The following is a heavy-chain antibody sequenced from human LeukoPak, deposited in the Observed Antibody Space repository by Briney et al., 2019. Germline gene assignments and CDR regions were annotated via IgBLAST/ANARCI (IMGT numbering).Heavy chain of an antibody. D-gene: IGHD6-19*01. V-gene: IGHV3-23*01. CDR2: IGGSGVRT. CDR1: GFTFSSYS. J-gene: IGHJ4*02. Sequence: GGSLRLSCAASGFTFSSYSMNWVHQAPGKGLEWVSGIGGSGVRTYYADSVKGRFTISRDNSRNTVYLQMNSLRAEDTAGYYCARPSNEGQWLVGQGVDYWGQGTLVTVSS. CDR3: ARPSNEGQWLVGQGVDY.